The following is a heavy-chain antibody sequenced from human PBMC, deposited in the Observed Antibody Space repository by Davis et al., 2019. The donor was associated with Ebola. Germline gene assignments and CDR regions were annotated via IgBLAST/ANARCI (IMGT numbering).Heavy chain of an antibody. V-gene: IGHV3-73*01. CDR3: AKDDRGGRFIYLAEYFQH. J-gene: IGHJ1*01. CDR1: GFTFSGSA. D-gene: IGHD3-16*01. CDR2: IRSKANSYAT. Sequence: GGSLRLSCAASGFTFSGSAMHWVRQASGKGLEWVGRIRSKANSYATAYAASVKGRFTISRDDSKNTAYLQMNSLKTEDTAVYYCAKDDRGGRFIYLAEYFQHWGQGTLVTVSS.